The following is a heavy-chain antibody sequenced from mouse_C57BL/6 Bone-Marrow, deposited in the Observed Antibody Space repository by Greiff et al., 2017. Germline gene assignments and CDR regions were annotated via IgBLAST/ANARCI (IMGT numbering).Heavy chain of an antibody. CDR2: IYPRSGNT. CDR3: ARGDDSSWFAY. J-gene: IGHJ3*01. V-gene: IGHV1-81*01. Sequence: QVQLKESGAELARPGASVKLSCKASGYTFTSYGISWVKQRTGQGLEWIGEIYPRSGNTYYNEKFKGKATLTADNSSSTAYMELRSLTSEDSAVYFCARGDDSSWFAYWGQGTLVTVSA. CDR1: GYTFTSYG. D-gene: IGHD2-12*01.